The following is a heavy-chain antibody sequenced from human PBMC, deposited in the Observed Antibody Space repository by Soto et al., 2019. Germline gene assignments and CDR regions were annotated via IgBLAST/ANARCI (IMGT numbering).Heavy chain of an antibody. CDR3: ARAPGGYSYGYEASFFDY. V-gene: IGHV3-53*01. CDR2: IYSGGST. CDR1: GFTVSSNY. Sequence: GGSLRLSCAASGFTVSSNYMSWVRQAPGKGLEWVSVIYSGGSTYYADSVKGRFTISRDNSKNTLYLQMNSLRAEDTAVYYCARAPGGYSYGYEASFFDYRGQGTLVTVSS. J-gene: IGHJ4*02. D-gene: IGHD5-18*01.